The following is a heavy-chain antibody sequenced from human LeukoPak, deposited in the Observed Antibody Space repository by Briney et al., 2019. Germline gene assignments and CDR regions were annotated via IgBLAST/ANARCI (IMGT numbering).Heavy chain of an antibody. J-gene: IGHJ4*02. V-gene: IGHV3-33*06. CDR1: GLTFSDYG. Sequence: GGSLRLSCTASGLTFSDYGMHWVRRAPGNGLEWVATIWYEERTKYYRDSVKGRFTISRDNSKNTIYLQMNSLRVDDTAVYYCAKEGIYMKSSLEDWGQGTLVTVSS. CDR2: IWYEERTK. D-gene: IGHD5-12*01. CDR3: AKEGIYMKSSLED.